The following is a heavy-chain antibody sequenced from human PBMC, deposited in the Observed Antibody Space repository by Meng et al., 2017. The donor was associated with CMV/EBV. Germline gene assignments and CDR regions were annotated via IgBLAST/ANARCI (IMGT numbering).Heavy chain of an antibody. CDR3: ARGHDYGDYALDY. J-gene: IGHJ4*02. CDR1: GGSFSGYY. CDR2: VNHSGST. Sequence: GSLRLSYAVYGGSFSGYYWSWIRQPPGKGLEWIGEVNHSGSTNYNPSLKSRVTISVDTSKNQFSLKLSSVTAADTAVYYCARGHDYGDYALDYWGQGTLVTVSS. D-gene: IGHD4-17*01. V-gene: IGHV4-34*01.